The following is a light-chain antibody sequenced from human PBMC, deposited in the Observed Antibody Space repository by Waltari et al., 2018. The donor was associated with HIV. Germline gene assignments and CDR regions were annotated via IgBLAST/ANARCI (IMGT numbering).Light chain of an antibody. CDR2: GAS. Sequence: IVLTQSPGTLSLSPGESATLSCRASQSVSSSYFGWYQQRPGQAPRLLIYGASSRATGIPDRFSGSGSGTDFTLTISRLEPEDFAVYYCQQYGSSPLSFGGGTKVEIK. V-gene: IGKV3-20*01. CDR3: QQYGSSPLS. CDR1: QSVSSSY. J-gene: IGKJ4*01.